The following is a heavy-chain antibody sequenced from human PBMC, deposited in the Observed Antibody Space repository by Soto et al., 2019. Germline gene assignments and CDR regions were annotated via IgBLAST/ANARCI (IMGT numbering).Heavy chain of an antibody. J-gene: IGHJ5*02. V-gene: IGHV4-34*01. D-gene: IGHD6-13*01. CDR2: INHSGST. Sequence: PSETLSLTCAVYGGSFSGYYWSWIRQPPGKGLEWIGEINHSGSTNYNPSLKSRVTISVDTSKNQFSLKLSSVTAADTAVYYCARGGPRVSYREAAGSSPIDPWGQGTLVTVSS. CDR1: GGSFSGYY. CDR3: ARGGPRVSYREAAGSSPIDP.